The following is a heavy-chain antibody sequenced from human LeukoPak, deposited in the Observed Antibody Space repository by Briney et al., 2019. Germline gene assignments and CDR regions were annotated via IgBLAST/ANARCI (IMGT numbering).Heavy chain of an antibody. Sequence: GGSLRLSCAASGFTVSSNYMTWVRQAPGKRLEWVSVIYSGGSTYYADSVKGRFTISRDNSKNTLYLQMNSLRAEDTAVYYCARAIGDAFDIWGQGTMVTVSS. V-gene: IGHV3-53*01. CDR1: GFTVSSNY. CDR3: ARAIGDAFDI. J-gene: IGHJ3*02. CDR2: IYSGGST. D-gene: IGHD1-26*01.